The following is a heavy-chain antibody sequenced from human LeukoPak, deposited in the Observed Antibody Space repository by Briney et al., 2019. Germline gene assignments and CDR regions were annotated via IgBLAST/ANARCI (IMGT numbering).Heavy chain of an antibody. CDR2: IKQDGSEK. Sequence: PGGSLRLSCAASGFTFSNYGMHWVRQAPGKGLELVANIKQDGSEKYYVDSVKGRFTISRDNAKNSLYLQMNSLRAEDTAVYYCARYSTDGSWRHYYYYYYMDVWGKGTTVTVSS. J-gene: IGHJ6*03. CDR3: ARYSTDGSWRHYYYYYYMDV. V-gene: IGHV3-7*01. CDR1: GFTFSNYG. D-gene: IGHD6-13*01.